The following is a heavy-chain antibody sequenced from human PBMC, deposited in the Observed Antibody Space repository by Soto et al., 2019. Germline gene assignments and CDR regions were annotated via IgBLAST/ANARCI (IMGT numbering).Heavy chain of an antibody. D-gene: IGHD3-3*02. CDR1: GSSINSSGYY. J-gene: IGHJ4*02. CDR2: MFYGVST. V-gene: IGHV4-39*01. CDR3: ARLPSRHLVDY. Sequence: PSETLSLTCTVSGSSINSSGYYWGWIRQPPAKGLEWIGSMFYGVSTYYNPSLKSRVTVSVDTSKNQFSLNLRSVTAADTAVYYCARLPSRHLVDYWGQGTLVTVSS.